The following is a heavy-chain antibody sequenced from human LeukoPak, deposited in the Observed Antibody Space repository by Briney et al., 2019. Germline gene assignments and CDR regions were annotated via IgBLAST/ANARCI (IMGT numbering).Heavy chain of an antibody. CDR1: GYTFSPYS. CDR3: ARERTSGWDAFDF. J-gene: IGHJ4*02. D-gene: IGHD6-19*01. CDR2: ISSSNTY. Sequence: GGSLRLSCAASGYTFSPYSMNWVRQAPGKGLEWVSSISSSNTYYADSVKGRFTISRDNAKNTLYLQMNSLRAEDTAVYYCARERTSGWDAFDFWGQGTLVTVSS. V-gene: IGHV3-21*01.